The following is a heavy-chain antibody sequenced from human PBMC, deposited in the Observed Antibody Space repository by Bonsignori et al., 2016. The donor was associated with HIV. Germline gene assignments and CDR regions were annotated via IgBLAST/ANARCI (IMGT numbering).Heavy chain of an antibody. J-gene: IGHJ4*02. CDR3: ARGVKGPDY. Sequence: WVRQAPGQGLEWMGWISAYNGNTNYAQKFQGRVTMTTDTSTSTAYMELRSLRSDDTAVYYCARGVKGPDYWGQGTLVTVSS. CDR2: ISAYNGNT. D-gene: IGHD4-23*01. V-gene: IGHV1-18*01.